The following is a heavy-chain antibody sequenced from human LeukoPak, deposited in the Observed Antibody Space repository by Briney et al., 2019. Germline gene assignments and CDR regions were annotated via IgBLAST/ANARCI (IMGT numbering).Heavy chain of an antibody. J-gene: IGHJ4*02. Sequence: PGGSLRLSCAASGFPFSSYVMGWVRQAPGKGLEWVSYINHNGETIYYPDFVKGRFTISRDNAKNSLYLQMNSLRDEDTAVYYCARDNDWAFDYWGQGTLVTVSS. D-gene: IGHD3-9*01. CDR1: GFPFSSYV. CDR3: ARDNDWAFDY. CDR2: INHNGETI. V-gene: IGHV3-48*02.